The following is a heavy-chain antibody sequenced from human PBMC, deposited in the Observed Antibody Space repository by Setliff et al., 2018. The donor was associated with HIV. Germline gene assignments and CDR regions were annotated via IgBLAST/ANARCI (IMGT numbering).Heavy chain of an antibody. D-gene: IGHD3-10*01. V-gene: IGHV3-13*01. CDR1: GFTFSSYD. CDR3: ARGVRGVISDAFDI. CDR2: IGTAGGT. Sequence: HGESLKISCAASGFTFSSYDMHWVRQATGKGLEWVSAIGTAGGTYYPGSVKGRFTISRENAKNSLYLQMNSLRAGDTAVYYCARGVRGVISDAFDIWGQGTMVTVSS. J-gene: IGHJ3*02.